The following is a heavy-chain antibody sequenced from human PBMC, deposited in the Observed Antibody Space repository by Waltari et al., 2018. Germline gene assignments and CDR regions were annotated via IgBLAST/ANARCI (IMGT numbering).Heavy chain of an antibody. V-gene: IGHV3-23*01. Sequence: EVQLLESGGGLVQSGGSLRLSCAASGFTFSNYAMSWVRQAPGKGLEWVSGISGSGGSTYYADSVKGRFTISRDNSKNSLYLQMNSLRAEDTAVYYCAVIVVTATEGPDYYYYGMDVWGQGTTVTVSS. CDR1: GFTFSNYA. J-gene: IGHJ6*02. CDR2: ISGSGGST. D-gene: IGHD2-21*02. CDR3: AVIVVTATEGPDYYYYGMDV.